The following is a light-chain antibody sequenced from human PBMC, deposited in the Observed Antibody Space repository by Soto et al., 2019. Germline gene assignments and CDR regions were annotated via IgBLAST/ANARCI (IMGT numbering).Light chain of an antibody. J-gene: IGKJ1*01. V-gene: IGKV3-11*01. Sequence: EIVLTQSPATLSLSPGERATLSCRASRSVSRYLAWYQHKVGQAPRLLIYDASSRATGIPARFSGSGSGTDFTLTISSLEPEDFAVYYCHQRSNWPWTFGQGTKVDIK. CDR3: HQRSNWPWT. CDR2: DAS. CDR1: RSVSRY.